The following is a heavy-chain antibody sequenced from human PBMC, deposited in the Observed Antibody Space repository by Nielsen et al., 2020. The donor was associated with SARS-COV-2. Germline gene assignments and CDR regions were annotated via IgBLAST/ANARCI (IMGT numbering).Heavy chain of an antibody. CDR3: ARRTGRPYYFDY. V-gene: IGHV4-34*01. CDR2: INHSGST. D-gene: IGHD3/OR15-3a*01. CDR1: GGSFSGYY. Sequence: SETLSLTCAVYGGSFSGYYWSWIRQPPGKGLEWIGEINHSGSTNYNPSLKSRVTISVDTSKNQFSLRLSSVTAADTAVYYCARRTGRPYYFDYWGQGTLVTVSS. J-gene: IGHJ4*02.